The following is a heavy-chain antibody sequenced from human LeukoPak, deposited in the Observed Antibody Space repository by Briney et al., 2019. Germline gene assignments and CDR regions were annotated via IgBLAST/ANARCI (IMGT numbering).Heavy chain of an antibody. CDR3: AGDRTGSPIL. J-gene: IGHJ4*02. V-gene: IGHV3-7*01. CDR2: IKRDGSEK. Sequence: GGSLRLSCAASGFTFTRYSMTWVRQAPGKGLEWVANIKRDGSEKYYVDSVKGRFTISRDSAKNSLYLQMNSLRAEDTAVYYCAGDRTGSPILWGQGTLVTVSS. CDR1: GFTFTRYS. D-gene: IGHD1-1*01.